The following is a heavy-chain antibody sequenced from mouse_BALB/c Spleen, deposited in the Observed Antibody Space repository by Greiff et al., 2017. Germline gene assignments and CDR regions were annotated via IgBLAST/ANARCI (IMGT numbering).Heavy chain of an antibody. Sequence: EVKLMESGGDLVKPGGSLKLSCAASGFTFSSYGMSWVRQTPDKRLEWVATISSGGSYTYYPDSVKGRFTISRDNAKNTLYLQMSSLKSEDTAMYYCARHVSSYGSREGGRYFDVWGAGTTVTVSS. J-gene: IGHJ1*01. V-gene: IGHV5-6*01. CDR3: ARHVSSYGSREGGRYFDV. CDR2: ISSGGSYT. D-gene: IGHD1-1*01. CDR1: GFTFSSYG.